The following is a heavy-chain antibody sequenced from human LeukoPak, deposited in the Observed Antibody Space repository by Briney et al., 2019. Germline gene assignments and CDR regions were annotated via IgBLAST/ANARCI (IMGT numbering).Heavy chain of an antibody. CDR3: ARTSGGYNFFDY. D-gene: IGHD5-24*01. J-gene: IGHJ4*02. CDR1: GDSIRSSSYY. CDR2: IYYSGST. V-gene: IGHV4-39*01. Sequence: KPSETLSLTCTVSGDSIRSSSYYWGWIRQPPGKGLECIGSIYYSGSTYYNPSLKSRLTISVDTSKNQFSLKLSSVTAADTAVYYCARTSGGYNFFDYWGQGTLVTVSS.